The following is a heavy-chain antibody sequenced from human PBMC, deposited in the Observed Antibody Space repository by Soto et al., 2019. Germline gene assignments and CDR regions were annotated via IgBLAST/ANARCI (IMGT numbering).Heavy chain of an antibody. D-gene: IGHD2-2*02. J-gene: IGHJ6*02. CDR2: IYYSGST. Sequence: SETLSLTCTVSGGSFSSGSYYWSWIRQPPGKGLGWIGYIYYSGSTNYNPSLKSRVTISVDTSKNQFSLKLSSVTAADTAVYYCARDTGYCSSTSCYKRSNQNPDYYYGMDVWGQGTTVTVSS. V-gene: IGHV4-61*01. CDR1: GGSFSSGSYY. CDR3: ARDTGYCSSTSCYKRSNQNPDYYYGMDV.